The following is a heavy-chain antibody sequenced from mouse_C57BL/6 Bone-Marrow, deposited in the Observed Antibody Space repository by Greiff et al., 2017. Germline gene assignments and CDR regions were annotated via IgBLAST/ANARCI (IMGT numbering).Heavy chain of an antibody. Sequence: QVQLQQSGAELARPGASVKLSCKASGYTFTSYGISWVKQRPGQGLEWIGEIYPRSGNTYYNEKFKGKATLTADKSSSTAYMELSSLTSEDSAVYFCGRWGSYGEGDMDDWGQGTSVTVSS. D-gene: IGHD1-1*02. CDR2: IYPRSGNT. CDR3: GRWGSYGEGDMDD. CDR1: GYTFTSYG. V-gene: IGHV1-81*01. J-gene: IGHJ4*01.